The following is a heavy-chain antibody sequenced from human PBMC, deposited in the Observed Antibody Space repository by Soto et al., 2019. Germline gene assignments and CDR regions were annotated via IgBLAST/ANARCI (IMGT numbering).Heavy chain of an antibody. J-gene: IGHJ3*02. D-gene: IGHD3-3*01. CDR1: GLTFSSYA. CDR3: AKAAGYYDFWSGYYGPHDAFDI. CDR2: ISGSGGST. V-gene: IGHV3-23*01. Sequence: GGSLRLSCAASGLTFSSYAMSWVRQAPGKGLEWVSAISGSGGSTYYADSVKGRFTISRDNSKNTLYLQMNSLRAEDTAVYYCAKAAGYYDFWSGYYGPHDAFDIWGQGTMVTVS.